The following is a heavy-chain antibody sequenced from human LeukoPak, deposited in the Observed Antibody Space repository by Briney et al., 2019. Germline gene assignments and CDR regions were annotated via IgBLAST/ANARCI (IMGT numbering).Heavy chain of an antibody. Sequence: PSETLSLTCTVSGGSVSSDSYFWTWIRQPPGKGQEWIGYIYYSGSTNYNPSLKSRVTISLDTSKSQISLKLSSVTAADTAVYYCARGQRRLQDYWGQGTLVTVSS. CDR3: ARGQRRLQDY. CDR2: IYYSGST. V-gene: IGHV4-61*01. J-gene: IGHJ4*02. CDR1: GGSVSSDSYF.